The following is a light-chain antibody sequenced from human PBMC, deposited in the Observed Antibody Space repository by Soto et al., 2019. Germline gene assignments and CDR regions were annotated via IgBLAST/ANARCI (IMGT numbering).Light chain of an antibody. J-gene: IGLJ1*01. CDR2: EAT. Sequence: QSVLTQPASVSGSPGQSITISCTGTSSDVGSYDLVSWYQQQPGKAPKLMIYEATKRPSGVSNRFSGSRSGNTASLAISGLQAEDEADYYCFPYAGSSTYVFGSGTKLTVL. V-gene: IGLV2-23*01. CDR3: FPYAGSSTYV. CDR1: SSDVGSYDL.